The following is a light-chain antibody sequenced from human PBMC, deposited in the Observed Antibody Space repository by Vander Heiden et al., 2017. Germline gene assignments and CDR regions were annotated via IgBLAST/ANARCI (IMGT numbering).Light chain of an antibody. Sequence: ARPHPPPVPGPPGRSITISCTGSSGDVGGYNYVSWYQQHPGKAPKLMIYDVTNRPSGVSSRFSGSKSGTTASLTISGLQAEDEADYFCSSYTRSNTWVFGGGTKLTVL. J-gene: IGLJ3*02. CDR2: DVT. V-gene: IGLV2-14*03. CDR1: SGDVGGYNY. CDR3: SSYTRSNTWV.